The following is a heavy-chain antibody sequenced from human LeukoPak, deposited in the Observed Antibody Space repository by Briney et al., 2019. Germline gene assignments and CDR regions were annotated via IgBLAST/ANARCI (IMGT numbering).Heavy chain of an antibody. D-gene: IGHD5-18*01. CDR2: IWYDGSNK. V-gene: IGHV3-33*06. CDR1: GFTFSSYG. CDR3: AKLSDRGYSYGLYDY. J-gene: IGHJ4*02. Sequence: GGSLRLSCAASGFTFSSYGMHWVRQAPGKGLEWVAVIWYDGSNKYYADSVKGRFTISRDNSKNTLYLQMNSLRAEDTAVYYCAKLSDRGYSYGLYDYWGQGTLVTVSS.